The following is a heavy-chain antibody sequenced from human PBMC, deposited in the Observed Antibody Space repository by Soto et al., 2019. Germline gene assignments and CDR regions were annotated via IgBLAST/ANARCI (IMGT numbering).Heavy chain of an antibody. D-gene: IGHD1-7*01. Sequence: ASVKVSCKASGYTFTGYYMHWVRQAPGQGLEWMGWINPNSGGTNYAQKFQGWVTMTRDTSISTAYMELSRLRSDDTAVYYCARASIETGTTPFDYWGQGTLVTVSS. CDR3: ARASIETGTTPFDY. CDR2: INPNSGGT. J-gene: IGHJ4*02. CDR1: GYTFTGYY. V-gene: IGHV1-2*04.